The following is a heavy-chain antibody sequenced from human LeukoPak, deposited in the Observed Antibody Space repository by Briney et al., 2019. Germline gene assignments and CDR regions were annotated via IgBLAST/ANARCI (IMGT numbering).Heavy chain of an antibody. CDR1: GFTFSSYA. V-gene: IGHV3-23*01. CDR3: AKDNGIVAPSIPLDY. D-gene: IGHD5-12*01. Sequence: QTGGSLRLSCAASGFTFSSYAMSWVRQAPGKGLEWVSGISGSGGSTYYAVSVKGRFTISRDNSKNTLYPQMNSLRAEDTAVYYCAKDNGIVAPSIPLDYWGQGTLVTVSS. J-gene: IGHJ4*02. CDR2: ISGSGGST.